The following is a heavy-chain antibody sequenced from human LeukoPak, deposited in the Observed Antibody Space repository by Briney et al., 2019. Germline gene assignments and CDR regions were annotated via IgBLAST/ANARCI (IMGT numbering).Heavy chain of an antibody. Sequence: ASVKVSCKASGGTFSSYAISWVRQAPGQGLEWMGGIIPIFGTANYAQKFQGRVTITADESTSTAYMELSSLRSEDTAVYYCARVGGIDHDIWTGYELGYFDLWGRGTLITVSS. CDR2: IIPIFGTA. J-gene: IGHJ2*01. CDR1: GGTFSSYA. V-gene: IGHV1-69*01. D-gene: IGHD3-9*01. CDR3: ARVGGIDHDIWTGYELGYFDL.